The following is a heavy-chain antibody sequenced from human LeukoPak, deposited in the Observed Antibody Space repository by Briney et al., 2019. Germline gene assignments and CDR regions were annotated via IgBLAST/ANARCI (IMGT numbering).Heavy chain of an antibody. J-gene: IGHJ4*02. V-gene: IGHV3-21*01. Sequence: GGSLRVSCAASGFTFSSYSMNWVRQAPGKGLEWVSSISSSSSYIYYADSVKGRFTISRDNAKNSLYLQMNSLRAEDTAVYYCARDSSFDFDYWGQGTLVTVSS. CDR3: ARDSSFDFDY. CDR2: ISSSSSYI. D-gene: IGHD6-6*01. CDR1: GFTFSSYS.